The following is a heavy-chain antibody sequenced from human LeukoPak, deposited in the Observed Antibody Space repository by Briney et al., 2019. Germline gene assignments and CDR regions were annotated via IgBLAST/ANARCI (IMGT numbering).Heavy chain of an antibody. CDR3: ARVRAPDFYFDY. J-gene: IGHJ4*02. Sequence: GSLRLSCAASGFTFSTYPIHWVRQAPGKGLEWIGYIYYSGSTNYNPSLKSRVTISVDTSKNQFSLKLSSVTAADTAVYYCARVRAPDFYFDYWGQGTLVTVSS. CDR2: IYYSGST. D-gene: IGHD3-3*01. V-gene: IGHV4-59*01. CDR1: GFTFSTYP.